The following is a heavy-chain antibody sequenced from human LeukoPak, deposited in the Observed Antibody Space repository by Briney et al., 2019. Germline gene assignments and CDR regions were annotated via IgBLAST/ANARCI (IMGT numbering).Heavy chain of an antibody. D-gene: IGHD3-9*01. CDR3: AKDGGFLTGYFDY. CDR1: GFIFSSYS. V-gene: IGHV3-48*01. CDR2: ISSSSSTI. J-gene: IGHJ4*02. Sequence: GGSLRLSCAASGFIFSSYSMNWVRQAPGKGLEWVSFISSSSSTIYYADSVKGRFTISRDNAKNSLYLQMNSLRAEDTAVYYCAKDGGFLTGYFDYWGQGTMVTVSS.